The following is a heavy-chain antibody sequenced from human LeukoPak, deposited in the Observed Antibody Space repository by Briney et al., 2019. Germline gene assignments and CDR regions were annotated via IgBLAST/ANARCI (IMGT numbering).Heavy chain of an antibody. CDR3: AKDRRRIAAAGSDY. CDR1: GFTFSGYG. J-gene: IGHJ4*02. D-gene: IGHD6-13*01. V-gene: IGHV3-30*02. CDR2: IRYDGNNQ. Sequence: GGSLRLSCAASGFTFSGYGMHWVRQAPGKGPEWVAFIRYDGNNQYYADSVKGRFTISRDNSKNTLYLQMNSLRTEDTAVYYCAKDRRRIAAAGSDYWGQGTLVTVSS.